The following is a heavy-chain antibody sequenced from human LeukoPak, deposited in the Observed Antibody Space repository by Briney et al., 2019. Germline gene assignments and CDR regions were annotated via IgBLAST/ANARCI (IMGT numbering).Heavy chain of an antibody. J-gene: IGHJ5*02. Sequence: GGSLRLSCAASGFIFSGFNMDWVRQAPGKRLEWVANIKPDGTEIYYLDAVKGRFTISRDNAKNSLYLQMQSLRAEDTAVYYCTRALVSWGQGVLVTVSS. CDR1: GFIFSGFN. CDR2: IKPDGTEI. CDR3: TRALVS. V-gene: IGHV3-7*02. D-gene: IGHD3-16*01.